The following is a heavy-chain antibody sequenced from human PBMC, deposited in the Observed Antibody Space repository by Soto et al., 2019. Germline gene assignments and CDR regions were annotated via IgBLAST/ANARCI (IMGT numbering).Heavy chain of an antibody. V-gene: IGHV3-11*05. D-gene: IGHD3-16*02. CDR1: GFTFSDYY. CDR2: ISSSSSYT. Sequence: QVQLVESGGGLVKPGGSLRLSCAASGFTFSDYYMSWIRQAPGKGLEWVSYISSSSSYTNYADSVKGRFTISRDNAKNSLYLQMNGLRAEDTAVYYCARFGDYVWGSYRYGWFDPWGQGTLVTVSS. J-gene: IGHJ5*02. CDR3: ARFGDYVWGSYRYGWFDP.